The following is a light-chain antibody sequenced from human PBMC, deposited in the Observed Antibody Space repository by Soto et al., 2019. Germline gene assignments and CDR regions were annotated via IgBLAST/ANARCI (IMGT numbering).Light chain of an antibody. CDR3: QSYDSSLSAV. V-gene: IGLV1-40*01. Sequence: QSVLTQPPSVSGAPGQRVTISCTGSSSNIGAGYDVHWYQQLPGTAPKLLIYGNSNRPSGVPDRFSGSKSGTSASLAITGLQAEDEADCYCQSYDSSLSAVFGGGTKVTVL. CDR2: GNS. J-gene: IGLJ2*01. CDR1: SSNIGAGYD.